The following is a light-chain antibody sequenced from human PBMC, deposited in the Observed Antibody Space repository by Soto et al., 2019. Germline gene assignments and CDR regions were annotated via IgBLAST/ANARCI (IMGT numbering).Light chain of an antibody. J-gene: IGLJ2*01. CDR1: SSNIGSNY. V-gene: IGLV1-47*01. CDR2: RNN. CDR3: AAWDDSLSGYVV. Sequence: QSVLTQPPSASGTPGQRVTISCSGSSSNIGSNYVYWYQQLPGTAPKLLIYRNNQRPSGVPDRFSGSKSGTSASLAISGLRSQDEGDYYCAAWDDSLSGYVVFGGGTQLTVL.